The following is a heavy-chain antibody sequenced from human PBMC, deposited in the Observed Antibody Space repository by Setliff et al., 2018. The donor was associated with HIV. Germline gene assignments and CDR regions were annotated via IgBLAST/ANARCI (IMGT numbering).Heavy chain of an antibody. D-gene: IGHD6-19*01. V-gene: IGHV4-39*07. CDR2: ISYSGGI. CDR1: GGSINSSSYY. Sequence: SETLSLTCTVSGGSINSSSYYWGWIRQPPGKGLDWIGSISYSGGIYYNPSLKSRVTLSIDTSKNQFSLRLTLLAAADTAVYFCARANLYSSGPLDYWGQGRLVTVSS. J-gene: IGHJ4*02. CDR3: ARANLYSSGPLDY.